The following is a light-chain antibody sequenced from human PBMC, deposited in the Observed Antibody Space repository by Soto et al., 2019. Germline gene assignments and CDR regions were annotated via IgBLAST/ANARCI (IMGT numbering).Light chain of an antibody. Sequence: EIVLTQSPGTLSLSPEERATISCRASQSVSSSYLAWYQQKPGQAPRLLIYGASSRATGIPDRFSGSLSGTDFSPTISRLEPEDFAVYYCQQYGSSPVAFGQGTKV. V-gene: IGKV3-20*01. J-gene: IGKJ1*01. CDR3: QQYGSSPVA. CDR2: GAS. CDR1: QSVSSSY.